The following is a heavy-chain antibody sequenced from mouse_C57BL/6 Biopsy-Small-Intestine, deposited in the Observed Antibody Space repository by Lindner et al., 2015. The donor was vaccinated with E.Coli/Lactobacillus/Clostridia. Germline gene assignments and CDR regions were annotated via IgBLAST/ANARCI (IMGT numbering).Heavy chain of an antibody. CDR2: FDPANGET. D-gene: IGHD1-3*01. Sequence: VKVSCKVSGYTLTELSMHWVRQAPGKGLEWMGGFDPANGETIYTQNFQGRVTMTEHTSTDTAYMELRRLRSEDTAVYYCATDYARRRENDFWSGPTFDYWGQGTLLTVSS. J-gene: IGHJ2*01. V-gene: IGHV1-83*01. CDR1: GYTLTELS. CDR3: ATDYARRRENDFWSGPTFDY.